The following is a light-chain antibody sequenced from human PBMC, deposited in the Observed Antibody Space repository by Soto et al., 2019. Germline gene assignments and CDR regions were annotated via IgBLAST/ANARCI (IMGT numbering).Light chain of an antibody. J-gene: IGKJ4*01. CDR2: DAS. V-gene: IGKV3-11*01. Sequence: EIVLTQSPATLSLSPGERATLSCRASQSVSSYLAWYQQKPGQAPRLLIYDASNRATGIPPRFSGSGSGTEFTLTISSLEPEDFAIYYCQQRTSWPLTFGGGTKVEI. CDR1: QSVSSY. CDR3: QQRTSWPLT.